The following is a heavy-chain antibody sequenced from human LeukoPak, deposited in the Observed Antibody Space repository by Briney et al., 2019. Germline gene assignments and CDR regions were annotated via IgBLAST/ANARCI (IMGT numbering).Heavy chain of an antibody. D-gene: IGHD3-22*01. V-gene: IGHV4-30-4*01. CDR2: MYYSGST. CDR3: ARPYYYDSRIDP. J-gene: IGHJ5*02. Sequence: SQTLSLTCTVSGGSISSGDYYWSWIRQPPGKGLEWIGYMYYSGSTYYNPSLKSRATISVDTSKKQFSLKLTSVTAADTAVYYCARPYYYDSRIDPWGQGTLVTVSS. CDR1: GGSISSGDYY.